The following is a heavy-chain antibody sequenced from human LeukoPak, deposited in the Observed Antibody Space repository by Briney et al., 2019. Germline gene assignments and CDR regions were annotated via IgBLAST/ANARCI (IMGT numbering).Heavy chain of an antibody. Sequence: SETLSLTXTVSGGSISSSSYYWGWIRQPPGKGLEWIGSIYYSGSTYYNPSLKSRVTISVDTSKNQFSLKLSSVTAADTAVYYCARRTVTVTNFDYWGQGTLVTVSS. J-gene: IGHJ4*02. V-gene: IGHV4-39*01. CDR1: GGSISSSSYY. CDR3: ARRTVTVTNFDY. CDR2: IYYSGST. D-gene: IGHD4-17*01.